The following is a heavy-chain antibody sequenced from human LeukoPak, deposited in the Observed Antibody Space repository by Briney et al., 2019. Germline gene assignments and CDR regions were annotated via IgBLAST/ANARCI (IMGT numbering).Heavy chain of an antibody. D-gene: IGHD3-10*01. V-gene: IGHV3-9*01. J-gene: IGHJ4*02. CDR2: ISWNSGSI. CDR1: GFTFDDYA. CDR3: AKGGSGGGHFDY. Sequence: GGSLRLSCAASGFTFDDYAMHWVRQAPGKGLEWVSGISWNSGSIGYADSVKGRFTISRDNAKNSLYLQMNSLRAEDTALYYCAKGGSGGGHFDYWGQGTLVTVSS.